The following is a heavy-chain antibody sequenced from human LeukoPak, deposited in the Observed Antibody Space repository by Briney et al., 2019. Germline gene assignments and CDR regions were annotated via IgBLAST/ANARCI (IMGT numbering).Heavy chain of an antibody. Sequence: GGSLRLSCAASGFTFSSYDMHWVRQAPGKGLEWVAVISYDGSNKYYADSVKGRFTISRDNSKNTLYLQMNSLRAEDTAVYYCARPYSSSSEDYWGQGTLVTVSS. D-gene: IGHD6-6*01. CDR3: ARPYSSSSEDY. V-gene: IGHV3-30-3*01. CDR2: ISYDGSNK. CDR1: GFTFSSYD. J-gene: IGHJ4*02.